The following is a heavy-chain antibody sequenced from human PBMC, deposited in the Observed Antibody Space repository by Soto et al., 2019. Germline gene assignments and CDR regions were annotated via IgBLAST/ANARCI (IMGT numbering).Heavy chain of an antibody. Sequence: QVQLVQSGAEVRKPGSSVKLSCKASGGTFRSYPISWVRQASGQGLEWMGGIIPIFGAPKYSQKFQGRVTITADESTSTSYMELISLRSEDTAVYYCAIPEGYCSGTSCNPTYNRFDPWGQGTLVTVSS. D-gene: IGHD2-2*01. CDR1: GGTFRSYP. CDR3: AIPEGYCSGTSCNPTYNRFDP. V-gene: IGHV1-69*01. CDR2: IIPIFGAP. J-gene: IGHJ5*02.